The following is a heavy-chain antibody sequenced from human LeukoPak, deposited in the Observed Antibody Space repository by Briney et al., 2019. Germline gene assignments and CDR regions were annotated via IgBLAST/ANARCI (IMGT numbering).Heavy chain of an antibody. Sequence: PGGSLRLSCAASGFTFSSYWMHWVRQAPGKGLVWVSRINSDGSSTNYADSVKGRFTISRDNAKNTLYLQMNSLRAEDTAVYYCARRSAVAGTVDYWGQGTLVTVSS. J-gene: IGHJ4*02. CDR1: GFTFSSYW. CDR2: INSDGSST. D-gene: IGHD6-19*01. CDR3: ARRSAVAGTVDY. V-gene: IGHV3-74*01.